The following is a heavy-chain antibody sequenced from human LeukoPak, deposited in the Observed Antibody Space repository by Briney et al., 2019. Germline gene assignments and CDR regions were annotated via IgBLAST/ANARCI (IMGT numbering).Heavy chain of an antibody. V-gene: IGHV1-18*01. D-gene: IGHD4-17*01. CDR2: ISPYNGNT. CDR1: GYTFTDYG. J-gene: IGHJ3*02. Sequence: ASVKVSCKTSGYTFTDYGFSWERQAPGQGLEWMGWISPYNGNTRYTQKFQDRVTMTTDTSAGTAYMELRSLRSDDTAVYYCARDPRHMVTTKYNAFDIWGQGTMVTVSS. CDR3: ARDPRHMVTTKYNAFDI.